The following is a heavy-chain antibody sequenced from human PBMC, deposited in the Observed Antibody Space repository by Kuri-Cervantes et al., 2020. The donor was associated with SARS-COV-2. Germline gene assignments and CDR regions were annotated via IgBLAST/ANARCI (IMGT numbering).Heavy chain of an antibody. J-gene: IGHJ6*02. CDR1: GGSFSGYY. CDR3: ARGPGLYSRKAYGMDA. CDR2: INHSGST. D-gene: IGHD3-16*02. Sequence: SETLSLTCAVYGGSFSGYYWSWIRQPPGKGLEWIGEINHSGSTNYNPSLKSRVTISVDTSKNQFSLKLSSVTAADTAVYYCARGPGLYSRKAYGMDAWGQGTTVTVSS. V-gene: IGHV4-34*01.